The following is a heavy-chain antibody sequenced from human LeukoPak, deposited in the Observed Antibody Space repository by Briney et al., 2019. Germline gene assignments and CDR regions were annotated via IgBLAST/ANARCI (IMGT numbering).Heavy chain of an antibody. CDR1: GFTFSSYG. D-gene: IGHD6-13*01. V-gene: IGHV3-30*18. CDR3: AKGTSGIIAGGHDYYMDV. CDR2: ISYDGSNK. J-gene: IGHJ6*03. Sequence: GGSLRLSCAASGFTFSSYGMHWVRQAPGKGLEWVAVISYDGSNKYYADSVKGRFTISRDNSKNTLYLQMISLRPEDTAVYFCAKGTSGIIAGGHDYYMDVWGKGTTVTISS.